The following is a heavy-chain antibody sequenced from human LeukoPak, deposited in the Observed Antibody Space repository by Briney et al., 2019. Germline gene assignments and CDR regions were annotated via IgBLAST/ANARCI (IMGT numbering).Heavy chain of an antibody. CDR2: IWYDGSKT. CDR1: GFAFSTYG. D-gene: IGHD3-22*01. Sequence: PGRSLRLSCAASGFAFSTYGMHWVRQAPGKGLEWVAYIWYDGSKTYYADSVKGRFTISRDDPENTLYLQVNSLRAEDTALYYCARQAYSSGRYFPFDYWGQETLVTVSS. CDR3: ARQAYSSGRYFPFDY. J-gene: IGHJ4*02. V-gene: IGHV3-33*01.